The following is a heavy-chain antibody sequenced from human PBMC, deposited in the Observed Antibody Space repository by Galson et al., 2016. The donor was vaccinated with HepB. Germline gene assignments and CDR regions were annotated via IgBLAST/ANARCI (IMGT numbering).Heavy chain of an antibody. CDR1: GFVFSNFG. V-gene: IGHV3-23*01. CDR2: IGSGGYDT. D-gene: IGHD3-22*01. J-gene: IGHJ4*02. CDR3: ARLRGIYSGSTPFAY. Sequence: SLRLSCAASGFVFSNFGLSWVRQAPGKGLEWVSVIGSGGYDTHYADSVKGHVTISADKSINTAYLQWPSLKASDTGVYYCARLRGIYSGSTPFAYWCQGTLVPVSS.